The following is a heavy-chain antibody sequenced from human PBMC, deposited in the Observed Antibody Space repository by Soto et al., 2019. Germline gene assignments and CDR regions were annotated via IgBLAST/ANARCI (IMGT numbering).Heavy chain of an antibody. V-gene: IGHV4-4*02. J-gene: IGHJ4*02. D-gene: IGHD2-21*02. CDR1: GGSISSSNW. CDR2: IYHSGST. Sequence: QVQLQESGPGLVKPSGTLSLTCAVSGGSISSSNWWSWVRQPPGKGLEWIGEIYHSGSTNYNPSLKSRVPISVDKSKNQFSLKLSSVTAADTAVYYCARCAPHRGDYTPGFDYWGQGTLVTVSS. CDR3: ARCAPHRGDYTPGFDY.